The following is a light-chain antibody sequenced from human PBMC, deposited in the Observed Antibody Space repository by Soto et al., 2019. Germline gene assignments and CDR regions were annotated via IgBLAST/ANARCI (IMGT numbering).Light chain of an antibody. CDR3: QQTYSPSIS. Sequence: DIQMTQSPSSLSASVGDRVTITCRASQIITTSLNWYQQKPGKAPKLLIYAASNLQSGVPSRFSGSGSGTDFTLTISSLQPEDFATYYCQQTYSPSISFGPGTKVDIK. J-gene: IGKJ3*01. CDR1: QIITTS. V-gene: IGKV1-39*01. CDR2: AAS.